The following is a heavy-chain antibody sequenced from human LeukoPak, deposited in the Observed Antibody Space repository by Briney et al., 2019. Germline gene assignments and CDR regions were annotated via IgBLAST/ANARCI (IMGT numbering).Heavy chain of an antibody. J-gene: IGHJ4*02. CDR2: ISGSGGST. CDR1: GFTFSSYA. D-gene: IGHD2-2*01. Sequence: GGSLRLSCAASGFTFSSYAMSWVRQAPGKGLEWVSAISGSGGSTYYADSVKGRFTISRDNSKNTLYLQMNSLRAEDTAVYYCANREDIVVVPAAILLSPIDYWGQGTLVTVSS. V-gene: IGHV3-23*01. CDR3: ANREDIVVVPAAILLSPIDY.